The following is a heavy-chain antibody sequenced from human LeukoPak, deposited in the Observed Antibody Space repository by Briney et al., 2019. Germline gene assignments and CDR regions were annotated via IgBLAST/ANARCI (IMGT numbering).Heavy chain of an antibody. CDR3: ARAYYYDSSGYPIFDS. V-gene: IGHV4-59*08. CDR1: GGSISSYY. CDR2: IYYSGST. Sequence: SETLSLTCTVSGGSISSYYWSWIRQPPGKGLEWIGYIYYSGSTNYNPSLKSRVTISVDTSKNQFSLKLSSVTAADTAVYYCARAYYYDSSGYPIFDSWGQGTLVTVSS. J-gene: IGHJ4*02. D-gene: IGHD3-22*01.